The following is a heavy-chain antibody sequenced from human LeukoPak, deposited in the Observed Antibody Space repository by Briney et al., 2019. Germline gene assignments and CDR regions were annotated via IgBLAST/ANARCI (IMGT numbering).Heavy chain of an antibody. V-gene: IGHV4-59*08. D-gene: IGHD3-10*01. CDR2: ISYSGST. CDR1: GGSISSYY. J-gene: IGHJ4*02. Sequence: PSETLSLTCTVSGGSISSYYWSWIRQPPGKGLEWIGYISYSGSTNYNPSLQSRVTISVDTSKNQFSLTLSSVTAADTAMYYCASAGPDSLGGGDYWGQGTLVTVSS. CDR3: ASAGPDSLGGGDY.